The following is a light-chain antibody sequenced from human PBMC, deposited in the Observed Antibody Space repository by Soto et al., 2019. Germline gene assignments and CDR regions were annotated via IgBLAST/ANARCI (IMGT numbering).Light chain of an antibody. CDR3: QQYNNWPPWT. CDR1: QSVSNN. Sequence: ILMTQSPATLSVSPGERATLSCRASQSVSNNLAWYQQKPGQAPRLLIYDASTRATGIPARFSGSGSGTEFTLTISGLQAEDFALYYCQQYNNWPPWTVGQGTKVEIK. J-gene: IGKJ1*01. V-gene: IGKV3-15*01. CDR2: DAS.